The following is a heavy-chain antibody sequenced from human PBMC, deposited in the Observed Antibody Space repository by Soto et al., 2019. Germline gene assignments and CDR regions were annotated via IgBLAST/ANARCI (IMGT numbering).Heavy chain of an antibody. CDR2: INHSGST. D-gene: IGHD3-22*01. CDR3: ARGPHGSSGYYYDYYYYGMDV. Sequence: QVQLQQWGAGLLKPSETLSLTCAVYGGSFSGYYWSWIRQPPGKGLEWIGEINHSGSTNYNPSLKRRVTISVDTSKTQFSLKLSSVTAADTAVYYCARGPHGSSGYYYDYYYYGMDVWGQGTTVTVSS. J-gene: IGHJ6*02. CDR1: GGSFSGYY. V-gene: IGHV4-34*01.